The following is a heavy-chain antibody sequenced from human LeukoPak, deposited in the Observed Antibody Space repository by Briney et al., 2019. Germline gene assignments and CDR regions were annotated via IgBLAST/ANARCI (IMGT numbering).Heavy chain of an antibody. Sequence: GGSLRLSCAASEFSVGSNYMTWVRQAPGKGLEWVSVISGSGGSTYYADSVKGRFTISRDNSKNTLYLQMNSLRADDTAVHYCAKEWGVDYGLRYWGQGTLVTVSS. CDR1: EFSVGSNY. CDR3: AKEWGVDYGLRY. V-gene: IGHV3-23*01. CDR2: ISGSGGST. J-gene: IGHJ4*02. D-gene: IGHD4-17*01.